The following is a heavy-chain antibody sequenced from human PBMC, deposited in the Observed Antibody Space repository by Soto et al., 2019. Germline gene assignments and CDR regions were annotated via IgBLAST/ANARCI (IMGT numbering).Heavy chain of an antibody. CDR1: GFTFSSFS. Sequence: GGSLRLSCAASGFTFSSFSMTWVRQAPGKGLDWVSSINSGSDYIYYADSVRGRFTISRDNAQNSLYLQMNSLRAEDTAVYYCARITDYCSSATCSYPFDYWGRGSLVTVSS. D-gene: IGHD2-2*01. J-gene: IGHJ4*02. V-gene: IGHV3-21*01. CDR3: ARITDYCSSATCSYPFDY. CDR2: INSGSDYI.